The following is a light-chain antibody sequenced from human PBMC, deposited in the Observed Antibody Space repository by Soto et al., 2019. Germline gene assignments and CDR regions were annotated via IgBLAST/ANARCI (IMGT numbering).Light chain of an antibody. Sequence: EIVLTQSPATLSSSPGERATLSCRASQTVSSKLAWYQHKPGQAPRLLIYDTSNRATSIPARFSGSGSGTDFTLTISSLEPEDFAVYYCHQRKSWPRTFGQGTKVEIK. J-gene: IGKJ1*01. V-gene: IGKV3-11*01. CDR2: DTS. CDR1: QTVSSK. CDR3: HQRKSWPRT.